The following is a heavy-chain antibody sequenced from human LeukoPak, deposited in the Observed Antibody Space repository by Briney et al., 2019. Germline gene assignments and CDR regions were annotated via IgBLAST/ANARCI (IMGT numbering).Heavy chain of an antibody. D-gene: IGHD6-19*01. CDR1: GFTFSSYS. CDR3: ARGLAVAGFDGY. CDR2: ISSSSSYI. J-gene: IGHJ4*02. Sequence: NPGGSLRLSCAASGFTFSSYSMNWVRQAPGKGLEWVSSISSSSSYIYYADSVKGRFTISRDNAKNSLYLQMNSLRAEDTAVYYCARGLAVAGFDGYWGQGTLVTVSS. V-gene: IGHV3-21*01.